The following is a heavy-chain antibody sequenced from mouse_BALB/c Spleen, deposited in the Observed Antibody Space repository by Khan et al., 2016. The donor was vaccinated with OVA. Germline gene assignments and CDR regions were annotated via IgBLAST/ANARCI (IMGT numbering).Heavy chain of an antibody. CDR1: GFNIKDTY. J-gene: IGHJ4*01. CDR2: IDPANGNT. Sequence: VQLQQSGAELVKPGASVKLSCTASGFNIKDTYIHWVKQRPEQGLEWIGWIDPANGNTKYDPKFLGKATIPADTSSNTAYLQLSSLTSEDSAVECGGRRRGNYEACDMDYWGQGTSVTVSS. V-gene: IGHV14-3*02. CDR3: GRRRGNYEACDMDY. D-gene: IGHD2-1*01.